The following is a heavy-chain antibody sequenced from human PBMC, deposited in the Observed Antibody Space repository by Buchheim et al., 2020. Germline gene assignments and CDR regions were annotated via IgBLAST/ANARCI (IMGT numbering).Heavy chain of an antibody. CDR3: AKEAETYSSSWLYYYYGMDV. Sequence: QVQLVESGGGVVQPGRSLRLSCAASGFTFSSYGMHWVRQAPGKELEWVAVISYDGSNKYYADSVKGRFTISRDNSKNTLYLQMNSLRAEDTAVYYCAKEAETYSSSWLYYYYGMDVWGQGTT. CDR1: GFTFSSYG. CDR2: ISYDGSNK. D-gene: IGHD6-13*01. J-gene: IGHJ6*02. V-gene: IGHV3-30*18.